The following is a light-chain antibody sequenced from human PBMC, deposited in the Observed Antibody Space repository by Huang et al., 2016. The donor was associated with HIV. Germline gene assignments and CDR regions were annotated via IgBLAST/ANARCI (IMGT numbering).Light chain of an antibody. J-gene: IGKJ2*01. V-gene: IGKV2-29*02. CDR3: SQGLYSPYT. Sequence: VMTQTPLSLSVPPGQPASISCKPSPHLLNSNRKTYLYWYGQKPGQSPQLRMYELASLFYGVTARFTGSGSTTDFTLIISRVEAQDVGVYYCSQGLYSPYTFGQGTKLEIK. CDR2: ELA. CDR1: PHLLNSNRKTY.